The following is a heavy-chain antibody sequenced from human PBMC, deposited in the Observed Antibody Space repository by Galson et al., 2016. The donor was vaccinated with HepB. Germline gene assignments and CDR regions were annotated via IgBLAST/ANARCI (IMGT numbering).Heavy chain of an antibody. CDR3: ARDRSSGSGSCGY. CDR2: IYHSGST. D-gene: IGHD3-10*01. V-gene: IGHV4-31*03. Sequence: TLSLTCTVSGGSISSGGYYWSWIRQHPGKGLEWIGYIYHSGSTYYNPSLKSRVTISVDTSKNRFSLKLSSVTAADTAVYFCARDRSSGSGSCGYWGQGTLVTVSS. J-gene: IGHJ4*02. CDR1: GGSISSGGYY.